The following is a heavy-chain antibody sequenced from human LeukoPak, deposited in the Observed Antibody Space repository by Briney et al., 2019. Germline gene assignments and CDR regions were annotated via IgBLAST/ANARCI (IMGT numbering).Heavy chain of an antibody. CDR3: ARAYSSSWYDWFDP. D-gene: IGHD6-13*01. J-gene: IGHJ5*02. CDR2: IKQDGSEK. V-gene: IGHV3-7*01. Sequence: GGSLRLSCAASGFTFSSHWMSWVRQAPGKGLERVANIKQDGSEKYYVDSVKGRFTISRDNAKNSLYLQMNSLRAEDTAVYYCARAYSSSWYDWFDPWGQGTLVTVSS. CDR1: GFTFSSHW.